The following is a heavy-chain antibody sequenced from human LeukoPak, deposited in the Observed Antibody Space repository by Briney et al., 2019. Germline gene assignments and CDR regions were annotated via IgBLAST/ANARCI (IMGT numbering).Heavy chain of an antibody. CDR1: GFTFSSYW. CDR3: ARVGGYSSGWYVHYFDY. J-gene: IGHJ4*02. V-gene: IGHV3-7*05. CDR2: IKQDGSEK. Sequence: GGSLRLSCAVSGFTFSSYWMSWVRQAPGKGLEWVANIKQDGSEKYYVDSVKGRFTISRDNAKNSLYLQMNSLRAEDTAVYYCARVGGYSSGWYVHYFDYWGQGTLVTVSS. D-gene: IGHD6-19*01.